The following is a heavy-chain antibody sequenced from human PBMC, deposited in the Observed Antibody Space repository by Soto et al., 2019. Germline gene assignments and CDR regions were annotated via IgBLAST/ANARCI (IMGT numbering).Heavy chain of an antibody. CDR3: AREYYGLLTGYYTDY. J-gene: IGHJ4*02. D-gene: IGHD3-9*01. V-gene: IGHV3-74*01. CDR1: GFPFSSYW. Sequence: EVQLVESGGDLVQRGGSLRLSCAASGFPFSSYWMHWVRHTPGKGLDWVARISGDGVTTYYANSVTGRVTVSRYNAKNTLSLQISGLRAGDTAVYYCAREYYGLLTGYYTDYWGQGTLVSVSS. CDR2: ISGDGVTT.